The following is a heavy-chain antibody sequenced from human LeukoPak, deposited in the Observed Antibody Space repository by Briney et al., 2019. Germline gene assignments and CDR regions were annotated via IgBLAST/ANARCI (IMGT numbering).Heavy chain of an antibody. CDR1: GLTFSSYW. Sequence: GGSLRLSCAVSGLTFSSYWMSWVRQAPGKELEWVANIKQDGSEKYYVDSVKGRFTISRDNAKNSLYLQMNSLRVEDTAVYYCARDSPTRDGMDVWGQGTTVTVSS. CDR2: IKQDGSEK. CDR3: ARDSPTRDGMDV. J-gene: IGHJ6*02. V-gene: IGHV3-7*01.